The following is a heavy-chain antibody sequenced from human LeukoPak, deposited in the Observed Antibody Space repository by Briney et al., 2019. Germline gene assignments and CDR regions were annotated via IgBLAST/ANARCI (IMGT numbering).Heavy chain of an antibody. Sequence: ASVKVSCKASGYTFTSYYMHWVRQAPGQGLEWMGIINPSGGSTSYAQKFQGRVTMTRDTSTSTVYMELSSLRSEDTAVYYCARSGVPEWLPGNYYFDYWGQGTRVTVSS. D-gene: IGHD5-12*01. J-gene: IGHJ4*02. CDR1: GYTFTSYY. V-gene: IGHV1-46*01. CDR3: ARSGVPEWLPGNYYFDY. CDR2: INPSGGST.